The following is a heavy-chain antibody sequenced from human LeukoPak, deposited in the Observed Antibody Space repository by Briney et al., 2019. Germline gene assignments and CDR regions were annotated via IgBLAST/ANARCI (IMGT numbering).Heavy chain of an antibody. CDR3: ARGGGLDV. CDR1: GFTFSSYW. V-gene: IGHV3-7*03. CDR2: INHNGNVN. Sequence: GGSLRLSCPASGFTFSSYWMNWARQAPGKGLEWVASINHNGNVNYYVDSVKGRFTISRDNAKNSLYLQMSNLRAEDTAVYFCARGGGLDVWGQGATVTVSS. J-gene: IGHJ6*02. D-gene: IGHD3-16*01.